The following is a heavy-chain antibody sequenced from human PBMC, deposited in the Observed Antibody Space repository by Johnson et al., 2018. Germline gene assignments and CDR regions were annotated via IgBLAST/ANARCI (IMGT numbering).Heavy chain of an antibody. Sequence: QVQLQESGPGLVKPSETLSLTCTVSGGSIRSYYWSWIRQPPGKGLERMGSIFDGGSTNYNPSLKIRVTISVDTSKNQFSLKLSSVTAADTAVYYCARHGEKYFQHWGQGTLVTVSS. V-gene: IGHV4-59*01. D-gene: IGHD7-27*01. J-gene: IGHJ1*01. CDR2: IFDGGST. CDR3: ARHGEKYFQH. CDR1: GGSIRSYY.